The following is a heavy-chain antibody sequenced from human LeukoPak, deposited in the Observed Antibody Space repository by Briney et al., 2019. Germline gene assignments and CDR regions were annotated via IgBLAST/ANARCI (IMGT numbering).Heavy chain of an antibody. Sequence: SETLSLTCTVSGVSVSTRHYYWSWVRQPPGEGLECIGYISYSGSTSHNPSLKSRLTMSMDTSKNQFSLILSSVTAADTAFYYCARFTVSGHYYFGSWGQGTLVTVSS. J-gene: IGHJ4*02. CDR1: GVSVSTRHYY. V-gene: IGHV4-61*01. CDR3: ARFTVSGHYYFGS. CDR2: ISYSGST. D-gene: IGHD6-19*01.